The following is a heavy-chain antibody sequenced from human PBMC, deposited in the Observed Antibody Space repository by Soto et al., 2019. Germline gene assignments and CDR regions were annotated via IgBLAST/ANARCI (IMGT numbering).Heavy chain of an antibody. CDR1: GFTFSSYA. J-gene: IGHJ4*02. V-gene: IGHV3-30*04. Sequence: GGSLRLSCAASGFTFSSYAMHWVRQAPGKGLEWVAVISYDGSNKYYADSVKGRFTISRDNSKNTLYLQMNSLRAEDTAVYYCARDATTVVTNYFDYWGQGTLVTVSS. D-gene: IGHD4-17*01. CDR3: ARDATTVVTNYFDY. CDR2: ISYDGSNK.